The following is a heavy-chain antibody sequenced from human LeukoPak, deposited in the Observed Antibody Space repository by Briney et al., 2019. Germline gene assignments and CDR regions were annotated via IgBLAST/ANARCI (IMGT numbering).Heavy chain of an antibody. CDR2: INHSGST. V-gene: IGHV4-34*01. Sequence: SETLSLTCAVYGGSFSGYYWSWIRQPPGKGLEWIGEINHSGSTNYNPSLKSRVTISVDTSKNQFSLKLSSVTAADTAVYYCARELGFLEWLLQDYYYMDVWGKGTTVTVSS. D-gene: IGHD3-3*01. CDR1: GGSFSGYY. J-gene: IGHJ6*03. CDR3: ARELGFLEWLLQDYYYMDV.